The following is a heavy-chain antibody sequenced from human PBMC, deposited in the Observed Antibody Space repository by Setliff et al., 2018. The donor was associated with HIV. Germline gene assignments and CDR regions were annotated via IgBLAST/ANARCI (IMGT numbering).Heavy chain of an antibody. D-gene: IGHD4-17*01. CDR2: IKGDGSEK. V-gene: IGHV3-7*01. CDR1: GFTFSSYT. Sequence: PGGSLRLSCAASGFTFSSYTMTWVRQAPGKGLEWVANIKGDGSEKYYVDSVKGRFTISRDNAKNTLYLQMNSLRAEDTAVYYCAKGGTTVLDYWGQGTLVTVSS. J-gene: IGHJ4*02. CDR3: AKGGTTVLDY.